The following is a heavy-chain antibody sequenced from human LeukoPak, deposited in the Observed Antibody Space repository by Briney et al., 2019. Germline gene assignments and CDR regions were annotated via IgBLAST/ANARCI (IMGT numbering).Heavy chain of an antibody. D-gene: IGHD3-22*01. J-gene: IGHJ6*02. CDR1: GFTFSSYE. V-gene: IGHV3-48*03. CDR2: ISSSGSTI. Sequence: GGSLRLSCAASGFTFSSYEMNWVRQAPGKGLEWVSYISSSGSTIYYADSVKGRFTISRDNAKNSLYLQMNSLRAEDTAVYYCARDRTYYYDSSGYYYYYYGMDVWGQGTTVTVSS. CDR3: ARDRTYYYDSSGYYYYYYGMDV.